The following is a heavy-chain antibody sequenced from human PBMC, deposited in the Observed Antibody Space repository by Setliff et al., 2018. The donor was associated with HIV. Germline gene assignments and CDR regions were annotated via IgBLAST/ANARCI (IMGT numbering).Heavy chain of an antibody. V-gene: IGHV3-49*04. CDR1: GFTFGDYA. CDR3: TRAYYYGSESYYEDYFDY. D-gene: IGHD3-10*01. Sequence: GGSLRLSCTASGFTFGDYAMSWVRQAPGKGLEWVAFIRTKAIGGTTEHAASVRGRFTISRDDSKSIAFLQMNSLKTEDTAVYYCTRAYYYGSESYYEDYFDYWGQGTLVTVSS. CDR2: IRTKAIGGTT. J-gene: IGHJ4*02.